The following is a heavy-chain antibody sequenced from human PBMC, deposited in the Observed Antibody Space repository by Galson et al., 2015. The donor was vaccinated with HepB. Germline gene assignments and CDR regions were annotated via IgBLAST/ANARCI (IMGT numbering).Heavy chain of an antibody. V-gene: IGHV3-23*01. D-gene: IGHD6-19*01. J-gene: IGHJ4*02. CDR1: GFTFSYYA. CDR2: ITPSGDNT. CDR3: AKVFPEKTDGWYRQALYYFDS. Sequence: SLRLSCAASGFTFSYYAMSCVRQAPGKGLEWISAITPSGDNTYSADSMKGRFTISRDSSRNTLFLQMNNLRADDTAIYFCAKVFPEKTDGWYRQALYYFDSWGQGTRVTVSS.